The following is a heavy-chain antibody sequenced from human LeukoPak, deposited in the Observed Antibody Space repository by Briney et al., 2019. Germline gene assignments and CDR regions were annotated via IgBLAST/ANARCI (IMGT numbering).Heavy chain of an antibody. CDR1: GFTFDDYA. J-gene: IGHJ2*01. V-gene: IGHV3-9*03. CDR3: AKEGPGVGATKGVSWYFDL. Sequence: GGSLRLSCAASGFTFDDYAMHWVRQAPGKGLEWVSGISWNSGSIGYADSVKGRFTISRDNAKNSLYLQMNSLRAEDMALYYCAKEGPGVGATKGVSWYFDLWGRGTLVTVSS. CDR2: ISWNSGSI. D-gene: IGHD1-26*01.